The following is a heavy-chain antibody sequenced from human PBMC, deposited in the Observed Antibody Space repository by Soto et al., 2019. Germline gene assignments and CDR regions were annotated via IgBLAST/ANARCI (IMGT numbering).Heavy chain of an antibody. CDR2: IHYRGNT. Sequence: SETLSLTCTVSGDSMDSGAYYWSWIRQHPGKGLEWIGYIHYRGNTYYNPSLRSRVTISLDTSKNQFSLKLSSVTAADTAVYYCASETAAGTYYFDYWGQGTLVTVSS. J-gene: IGHJ4*02. CDR3: ASETAAGTYYFDY. V-gene: IGHV4-31*03. CDR1: GDSMDSGAYY. D-gene: IGHD6-13*01.